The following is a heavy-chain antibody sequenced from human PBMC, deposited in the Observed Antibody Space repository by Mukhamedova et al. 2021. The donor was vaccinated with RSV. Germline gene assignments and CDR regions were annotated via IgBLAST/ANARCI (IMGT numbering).Heavy chain of an antibody. V-gene: IGHV3-15*01. J-gene: IGHJ3*02. CDR3: AKGLIRITMIDGGYDAFDI. Sequence: GGTTDYATPVKGRFTISRDDSENTVYLQMNSLRAEDTAMYYCAKGLIRITMIDGGYDAFDIWGQGTVVTVSS. D-gene: IGHD3-22*01. CDR2: GGTT.